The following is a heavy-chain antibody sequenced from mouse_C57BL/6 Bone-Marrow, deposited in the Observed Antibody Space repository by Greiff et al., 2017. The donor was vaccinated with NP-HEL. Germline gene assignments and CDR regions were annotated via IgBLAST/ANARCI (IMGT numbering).Heavy chain of an antibody. CDR2: IFPGSGST. CDR3: AKRGITTVVAYYAMDY. Sequence: QVQLQQSGPELVKPGASVKISCKASGYTFTDYYINWVKQRPGQGLEWIGWIFPGSGSTYYNEKFKGKATLTVDKSSSTAYMLLSSLTSEDSAVYFCAKRGITTVVAYYAMDYWGQGTSVTVSS. CDR1: GYTFTDYY. J-gene: IGHJ4*01. D-gene: IGHD1-1*01. V-gene: IGHV1-75*01.